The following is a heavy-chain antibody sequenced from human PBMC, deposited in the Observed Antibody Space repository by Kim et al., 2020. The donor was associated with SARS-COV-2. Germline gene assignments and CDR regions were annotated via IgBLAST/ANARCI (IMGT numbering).Heavy chain of an antibody. Sequence: ASVKVSCKASGYTFTGYYMHWVRQAPGQGLEWMGWINPNSGGTNYAQKFQGRVTMTRDTSISTAYMELSRLRSDDTAVYYCARAFYYYDSSGPHYWGQGTLVTVSS. J-gene: IGHJ4*02. CDR3: ARAFYYYDSSGPHY. V-gene: IGHV1-2*02. CDR1: GYTFTGYY. CDR2: INPNSGGT. D-gene: IGHD3-22*01.